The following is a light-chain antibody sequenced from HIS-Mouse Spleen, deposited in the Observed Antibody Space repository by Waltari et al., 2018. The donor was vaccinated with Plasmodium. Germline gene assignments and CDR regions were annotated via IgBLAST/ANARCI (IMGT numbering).Light chain of an antibody. CDR1: QSVSSN. J-gene: IGKJ3*01. CDR3: QQYNNWSFT. Sequence: EIVMTQSPATMTVSTGERATLACRASQSVSSNLAWYQQKPGQAHRLLIYGASTRATGIPARFSGSGSGTEFTLTISSLQSEDFSVYYCQQYNNWSFTFGPGTKVDIK. V-gene: IGKV3-15*01. CDR2: GAS.